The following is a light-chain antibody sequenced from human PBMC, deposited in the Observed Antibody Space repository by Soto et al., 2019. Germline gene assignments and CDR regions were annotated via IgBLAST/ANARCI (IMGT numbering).Light chain of an antibody. CDR3: QQRSNWPPLT. CDR1: QSVSIY. Sequence: EIVLTQSPATLSLSPGERATLSCRASQSVSIYLAWYQQKPGQAPRLLIYDASNRATGIPARFSGSGSGTDFTLNISSLEPEDFAVYYCQQRSNWPPLTFGGGTKVEIK. J-gene: IGKJ4*01. CDR2: DAS. V-gene: IGKV3-11*01.